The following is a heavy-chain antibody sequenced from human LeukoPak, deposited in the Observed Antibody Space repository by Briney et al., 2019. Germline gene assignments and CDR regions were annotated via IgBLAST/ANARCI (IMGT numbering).Heavy chain of an antibody. D-gene: IGHD6-13*01. V-gene: IGHV3-20*04. CDR3: ARDLETHSSSWYSNYFDY. CDR1: GFTFDDYG. J-gene: IGHJ4*02. Sequence: GGSLRLSCAASGFTFDDYGMSWVRQAPGKGLEWVSGINWNGGSTGYADSVKGRFTISRDDAKNSLYLQMNSLRAEDTALYYCARDLETHSSSWYSNYFDYWGQGTLVTVSS. CDR2: INWNGGST.